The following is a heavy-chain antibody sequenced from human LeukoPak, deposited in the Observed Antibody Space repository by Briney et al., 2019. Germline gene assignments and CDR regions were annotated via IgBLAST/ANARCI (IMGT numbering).Heavy chain of an antibody. CDR2: IYYTGST. CDR3: ARSYYFDSIGSNPGMDV. D-gene: IGHD3-22*01. Sequence: KPSETLSLTCTVSGGSISGYHWSWIRQPPGKGLEWIAYIYYTGSTGYNPSLKSRVTISIDTSKNQFSLKLTSVTAADTAVYYCARSYYFDSIGSNPGMDVWGQGTTVTVSS. J-gene: IGHJ6*02. V-gene: IGHV4-59*01. CDR1: GGSISGYH.